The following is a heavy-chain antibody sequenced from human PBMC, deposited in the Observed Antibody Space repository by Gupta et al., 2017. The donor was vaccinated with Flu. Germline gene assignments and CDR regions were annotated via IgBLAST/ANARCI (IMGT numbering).Heavy chain of an antibody. CDR1: GYQFPAYY. CDR2: IDPEDGET. V-gene: IGHV1-69-2*01. D-gene: IGHD5-12*01. Sequence: EVQLLQSGAEVKQPGATVKISCKVSGYQFPAYYMHWVQQAPGKGLEWMGLIDPEDGETKYAEKFQGRITITADTSRDTAYMELSSLRTEDTAVYYGATSGGYGIIACDYWGRGTLVTVSS. CDR3: ATSGGYGIIACDY. J-gene: IGHJ4*02.